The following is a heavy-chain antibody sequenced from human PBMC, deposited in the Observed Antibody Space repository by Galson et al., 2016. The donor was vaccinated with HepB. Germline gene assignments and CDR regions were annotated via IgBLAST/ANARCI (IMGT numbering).Heavy chain of an antibody. J-gene: IGHJ6*02. V-gene: IGHV4-4*02. CDR2: VYHTGST. Sequence: SETLSLTCTVSGGSISSSWWHWVRQPPGKGLEWIGDVYHTGSTNFNPSLKNRVTISLDKSKNQFSLSLSSVTAADTAVYYCARDHASGGTCMDVWGPGTTVTVSS. CDR3: ARDHASGGTCMDV. CDR1: GGSISSSW. D-gene: IGHD4-23*01.